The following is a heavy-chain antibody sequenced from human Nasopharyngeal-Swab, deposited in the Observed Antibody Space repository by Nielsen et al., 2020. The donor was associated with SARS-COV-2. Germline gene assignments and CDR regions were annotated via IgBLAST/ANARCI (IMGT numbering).Heavy chain of an antibody. D-gene: IGHD3-3*01. CDR2: IKQDGSEK. CDR1: GFTFSSYW. CDR3: ARDVRIFGVVIITYYYYYYMDV. V-gene: IGHV3-7*01. J-gene: IGHJ6*03. Sequence: GESLKISCAASGFTFSSYWMSWVRQAPGKGLEWVANIKQDGSEKYYVDSVKGRFTISRDNAKNSLYLQMNSLRAEDTAVYYCARDVRIFGVVIITYYYYYYMDVWDKGTTVTVSS.